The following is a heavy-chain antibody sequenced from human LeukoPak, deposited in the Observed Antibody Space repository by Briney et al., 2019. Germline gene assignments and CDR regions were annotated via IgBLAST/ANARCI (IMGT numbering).Heavy chain of an antibody. Sequence: SETLSLTCTVSGGSVPSYYWAWIRQPPGKGLEWIGYISYSGSTNYNPSLKSRVTISVDTSKNQFSLKLSSVTAADTAVYYCARGTGYNYYWGQGTLVTVSA. CDR2: ISYSGST. V-gene: IGHV4-59*02. J-gene: IGHJ4*02. D-gene: IGHD5-24*01. CDR1: GGSVPSYY. CDR3: ARGTGYNYY.